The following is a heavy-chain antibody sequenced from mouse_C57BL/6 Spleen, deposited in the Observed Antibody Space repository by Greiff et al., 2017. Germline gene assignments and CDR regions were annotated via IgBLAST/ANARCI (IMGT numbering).Heavy chain of an antibody. CDR2: ISNGGGST. CDR3: ARDDGNYEGYAMDY. V-gene: IGHV5-12*01. J-gene: IGHJ4*01. D-gene: IGHD2-3*01. CDR1: GFTFSDYY. Sequence: EVKVVESGGGLVQPGGSLKLSCAASGFTFSDYYMYWVRQTPEKRLEWVAYISNGGGSTYYPDTVKGRFTISRDNAKNTLYLQMSRLKSEDTAMYYCARDDGNYEGYAMDYWGQGTSVTVSS.